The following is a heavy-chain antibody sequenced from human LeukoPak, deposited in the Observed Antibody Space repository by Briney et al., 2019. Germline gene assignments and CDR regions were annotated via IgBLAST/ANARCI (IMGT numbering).Heavy chain of an antibody. J-gene: IGHJ5*02. D-gene: IGHD2-2*02. CDR1: GFTFSDYY. Sequence: GGSLRLSCAASGFTFSDYYMSWIRQAPGKGLEWVSYISSSGSTIYYADSVKGRFTISRDNAKNSLYLQMNSLRAEDTAVYYCARQSMLPAAIEDWFDPWGQGTLVTVSS. CDR2: ISSSGSTI. V-gene: IGHV3-11*04. CDR3: ARQSMLPAAIEDWFDP.